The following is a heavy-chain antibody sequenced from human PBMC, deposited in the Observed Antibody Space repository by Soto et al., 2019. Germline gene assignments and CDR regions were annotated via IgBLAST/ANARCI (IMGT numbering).Heavy chain of an antibody. CDR1: GFTFSSYA. V-gene: IGHV3-23*01. CDR2: ISANAGST. CDR3: APTVVFAAVGIDH. J-gene: IGHJ4*02. D-gene: IGHD2-15*01. Sequence: PGGSLRLSCAASGFTFSSYAMSWVRQAPGKGLDWVSAISANAGSTYYADSVRGRFTISRDNSKNSLSLQMTDLRAEDTAVYYCAPTVVFAAVGIDHWGQGTQVTVSS.